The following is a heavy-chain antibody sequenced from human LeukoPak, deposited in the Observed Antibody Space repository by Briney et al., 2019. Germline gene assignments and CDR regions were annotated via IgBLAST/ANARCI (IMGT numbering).Heavy chain of an antibody. CDR2: ISPSGGST. CDR3: ARDRRNYGDYGSAFDI. V-gene: IGHV1-46*01. Sequence: ASVKVSCKASGYTFTSYYMHWVRQAPGQGLEWMGIISPSGGSTSYAQKFQGRVTMTRDMSTSTVYMELSSLRSEDTAVYYCARDRRNYGDYGSAFDIWGQGTMVTVSS. J-gene: IGHJ3*02. CDR1: GYTFTSYY. D-gene: IGHD4-17*01.